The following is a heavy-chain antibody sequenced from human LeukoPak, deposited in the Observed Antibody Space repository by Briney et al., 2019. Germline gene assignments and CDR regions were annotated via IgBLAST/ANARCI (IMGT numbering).Heavy chain of an antibody. Sequence: ASVKVSCKAPGYTFTSYDINWVRQATGQGLEWMGWMNPNSGSTGYAQKFQGRVTMTRNTSISTAYMELSSLRSEDTAVYYCASWGQGGWLQAGAYYFDYWGQGTLVTVSS. D-gene: IGHD5-24*01. CDR2: MNPNSGST. J-gene: IGHJ4*02. CDR3: ASWGQGGWLQAGAYYFDY. CDR1: GYTFTSYD. V-gene: IGHV1-8*01.